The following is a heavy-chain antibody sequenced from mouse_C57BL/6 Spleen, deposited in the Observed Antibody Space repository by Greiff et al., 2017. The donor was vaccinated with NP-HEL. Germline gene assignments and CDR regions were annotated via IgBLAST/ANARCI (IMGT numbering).Heavy chain of an antibody. D-gene: IGHD1-1*01. CDR2: ISSGGSYT. V-gene: IGHV5-6*02. CDR1: GFTFSSYG. CDR3: ARRITPRGAMDY. Sequence: DVMLVESGGDLVKPGGSLKLSCAASGFTFSSYGMSWVRQTPDKRLEWVATISSGGSYTYYPDSVKGRFTISRDNAKNTLYLQMSSLKSEDTAMYYGARRITPRGAMDYWGQGTSVTVSS. J-gene: IGHJ4*01.